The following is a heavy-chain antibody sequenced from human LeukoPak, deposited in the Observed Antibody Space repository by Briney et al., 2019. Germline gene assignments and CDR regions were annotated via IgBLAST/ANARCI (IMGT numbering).Heavy chain of an antibody. CDR2: ISYDGINK. V-gene: IGHV3-30-3*01. D-gene: IGHD2-15*01. CDR3: ARDIRSTPYCSGGNCPYSMAV. J-gene: IGHJ6*02. Sequence: GGSLRLSCAASGFIFSSYAVHWVRQAPGKGLEGVAVISYDGINKYYADSVKGRFTLFRDNSKDTLFLQMTSMRTEGPAVYYCARDIRSTPYCSGGNCPYSMAVWGPGTTVTAS. CDR1: GFIFSSYA.